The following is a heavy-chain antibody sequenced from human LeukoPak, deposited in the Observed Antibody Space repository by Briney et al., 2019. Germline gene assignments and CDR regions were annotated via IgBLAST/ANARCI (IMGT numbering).Heavy chain of an antibody. CDR3: ATDRGWRTSGYYLYYFEY. CDR1: GFIFTNYS. CDR2: IKHDGSEK. J-gene: IGHJ4*02. D-gene: IGHD3-3*01. V-gene: IGHV3-7*01. Sequence: GGSLRLSCAASGFIFTNYSMSWDRQAPGKGLEWVASIKHDGSEKYYVDSVRGRFTISRDNTMNSLYLQMSSLRAEDTAVYYCATDRGWRTSGYYLYYFEYWGQGTLVTYSS.